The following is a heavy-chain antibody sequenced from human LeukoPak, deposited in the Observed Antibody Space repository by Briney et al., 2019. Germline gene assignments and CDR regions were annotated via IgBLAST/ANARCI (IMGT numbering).Heavy chain of an antibody. CDR3: ARDSPLFDYRYYYYYVDV. Sequence: SVKVSCKASGGTFSSYAISWVRQAPGQGLEWMGGIIPIFGTANYAQKFQGRVTITTDESTSTAYMELSSLRSEDTAVYYCARDSPLFDYRYYYYYVDVWGKGTTVTVSS. D-gene: IGHD4-11*01. V-gene: IGHV1-69*05. J-gene: IGHJ6*03. CDR2: IIPIFGTA. CDR1: GGTFSSYA.